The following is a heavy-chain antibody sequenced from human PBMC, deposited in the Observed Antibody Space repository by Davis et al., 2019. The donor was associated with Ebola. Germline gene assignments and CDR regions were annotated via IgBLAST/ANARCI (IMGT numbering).Heavy chain of an antibody. CDR2: ISGGGRTI. D-gene: IGHD3-22*01. V-gene: IGHV3-11*04. Sequence: GESLKISCAASGFTFSDYYMSWIRQAPGKGLEWVSYISGGGRTIYYADSVKGRFTMSRDNAKNSLYLQMNSLRAEDTAVYYCARRPYDSSGYHLDYWGQGTLVTVSS. J-gene: IGHJ4*02. CDR1: GFTFSDYY. CDR3: ARRPYDSSGYHLDY.